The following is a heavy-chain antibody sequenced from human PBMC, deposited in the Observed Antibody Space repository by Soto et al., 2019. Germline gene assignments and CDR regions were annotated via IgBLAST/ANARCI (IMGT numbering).Heavy chain of an antibody. J-gene: IGHJ3*02. Sequence: QVQLVESGGGLVKPGGSLRLSCAASGFTFSDYYMSWLRQAPGKGLEWVSYISSSSSYTNYADSVKGRFTISRDNAKNLLYLQMNSLRAEDTAVYYCARDADILTGSDAFDIWGQGTMVTVSS. V-gene: IGHV3-11*05. CDR2: ISSSSSYT. CDR1: GFTFSDYY. D-gene: IGHD3-9*01. CDR3: ARDADILTGSDAFDI.